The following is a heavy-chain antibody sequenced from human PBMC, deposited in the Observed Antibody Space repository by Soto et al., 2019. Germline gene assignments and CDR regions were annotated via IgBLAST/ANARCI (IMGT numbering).Heavy chain of an antibody. Sequence: GGSLRLSCAASGFTFSSYGMHWVRQAPGKGLEWVAVISYDGSNKYYADSVKGRFTISRDNSKNTLYLQMNSLRAEDTAVYYCAKGEEIPKLKYSSSWYYFDYWGQGTLVTVSS. J-gene: IGHJ4*02. D-gene: IGHD6-13*01. CDR1: GFTFSSYG. CDR2: ISYDGSNK. V-gene: IGHV3-30*18. CDR3: AKGEEIPKLKYSSSWYYFDY.